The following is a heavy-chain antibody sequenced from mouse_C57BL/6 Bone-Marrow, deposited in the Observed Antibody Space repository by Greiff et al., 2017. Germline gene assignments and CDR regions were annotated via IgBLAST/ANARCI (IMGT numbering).Heavy chain of an antibody. CDR2: IDPETGGT. CDR1: GYTFTDYE. J-gene: IGHJ2*01. D-gene: IGHD4-1*01. V-gene: IGHV1-15*01. Sequence: QVQLQQSGAELVRPGASVTLSCKASGYTFTDYEMHWVKQTPVHGLEWIGAIDPETGGTAYNQKFKGKAILTADKSSSTAYMELRRLTSEDSSVYYCTKTGTGGVDYWGQGTTLTVSS. CDR3: TKTGTGGVDY.